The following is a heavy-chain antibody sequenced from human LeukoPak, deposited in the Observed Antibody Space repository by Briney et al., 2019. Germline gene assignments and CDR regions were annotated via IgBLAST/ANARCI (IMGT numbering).Heavy chain of an antibody. V-gene: IGHV1-46*01. CDR3: ARGPGDLGDY. J-gene: IGHJ4*02. D-gene: IGHD7-27*01. Sequence: ASVKVSCTASGYTSTSYFMHWVRQAPGQGLEWMGLVNPSGGSTNYAQKFQGRVTMTRDMSTSTVFMELDSLRSEDTAVYYCARGPGDLGDYWGQGTLVTVSS. CDR1: GYTSTSYF. CDR2: VNPSGGST.